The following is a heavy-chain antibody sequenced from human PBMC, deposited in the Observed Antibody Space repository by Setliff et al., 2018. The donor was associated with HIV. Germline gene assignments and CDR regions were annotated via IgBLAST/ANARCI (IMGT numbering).Heavy chain of an antibody. Sequence: ASVKVSCKTSGYTFTAYGINWVRQAPGQGLEWMGGISSINGNTNYAQKFQGRVTMTTDTFTNTAYMELRSLRSDDTAVYYCARVTINNYFDYWGQGTLVTVSS. CDR1: GYTFTAYG. CDR3: ARVTINNYFDY. CDR2: ISSINGNT. J-gene: IGHJ4*02. V-gene: IGHV1-18*01. D-gene: IGHD4-17*01.